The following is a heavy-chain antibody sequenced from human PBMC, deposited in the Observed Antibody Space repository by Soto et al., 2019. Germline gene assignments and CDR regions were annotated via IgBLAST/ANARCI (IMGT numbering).Heavy chain of an antibody. D-gene: IGHD1-26*01. CDR2: ISGSGGST. J-gene: IGHJ5*02. V-gene: IGHV3-23*01. Sequence: EVQLLESGGGLVEPGGSLRLSCAASGFTFSNYAMSWVRQAPGKGLEWVSAISGSGGSTHYADSVKGRFTISRDSSTDTLYLQMKSLRSEDTAISYCAKGLGCDSVSYYIRQQNWFDPWGHGTLVTVSS. CDR1: GFTFSNYA. CDR3: AKGLGCDSVSYYIRQQNWFDP.